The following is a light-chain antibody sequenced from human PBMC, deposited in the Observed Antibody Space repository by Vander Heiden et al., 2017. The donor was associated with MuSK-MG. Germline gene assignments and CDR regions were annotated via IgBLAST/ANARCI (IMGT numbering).Light chain of an antibody. J-gene: IGKJ2*01. Sequence: IQAPPPPSSLSASVGDRVTYTCQASQDLKNCLNWYQQKPGKAPKLLIYAASTLERGVPSRFSGSGSGTAFTFTISSLQPEDFAAYYCQQYYSLSYTFGQGTKVDVK. CDR1: QDLKNC. CDR3: QQYYSLSYT. CDR2: AAS. V-gene: IGKV1-33*01.